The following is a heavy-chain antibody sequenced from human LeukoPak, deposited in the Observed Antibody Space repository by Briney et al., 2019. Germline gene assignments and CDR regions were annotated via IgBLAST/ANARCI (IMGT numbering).Heavy chain of an antibody. CDR3: AGVWAGYLLNWFDP. J-gene: IGHJ5*02. V-gene: IGHV4-34*01. CDR1: GGSFSGYY. Sequence: PSETLSLTCAVYGGSFSGYYWSWIRQPPGKGLEWIGEINHSGSTNYNPSLKSRVTISVDTSKNQFSLKLSSVTAADTAVYYCAGVWAGYLLNWFDPWGQGTLVTVSS. CDR2: INHSGST. D-gene: IGHD3/OR15-3a*01.